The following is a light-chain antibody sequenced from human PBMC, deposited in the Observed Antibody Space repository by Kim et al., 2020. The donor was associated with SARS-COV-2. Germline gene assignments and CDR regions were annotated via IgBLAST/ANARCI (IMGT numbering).Light chain of an antibody. CDR2: DVT. J-gene: IGLJ1*01. CDR1: SSDVGGYNS. CDR3: CSYAGIYTFYV. Sequence: QSALTQPRSVSGSPGQSVTISCTGTSSDVGGYNSVSWYQQHPGKAPKLMIYDVTKRPSGVPDRFSGSKSGNMASLTISGLQAEDEADYYCCSYAGIYTFYVFGTGTKVTVL. V-gene: IGLV2-11*01.